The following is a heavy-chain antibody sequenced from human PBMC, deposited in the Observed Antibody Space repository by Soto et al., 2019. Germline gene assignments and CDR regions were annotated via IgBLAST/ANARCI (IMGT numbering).Heavy chain of an antibody. CDR2: INPSSGET. CDR1: GYTFSTYG. Sequence: QIQLVQSGPEVKKPGASVKVSCKASGYTFSTYGITWVRQAPGQGLEWMGWINPSSGETNYAQNFQGRVTVTTDTSVTTAYLELRNLRSDDTAAYYCARDWYPRFDPWGQGTLVTVPS. D-gene: IGHD6-13*01. J-gene: IGHJ5*02. CDR3: ARDWYPRFDP. V-gene: IGHV1-18*01.